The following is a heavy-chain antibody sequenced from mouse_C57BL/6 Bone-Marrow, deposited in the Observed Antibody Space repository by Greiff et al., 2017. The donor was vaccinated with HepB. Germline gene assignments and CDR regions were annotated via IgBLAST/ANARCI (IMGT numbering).Heavy chain of an antibody. CDR1: GYTFTDYY. J-gene: IGHJ1*03. D-gene: IGHD1-3*01. CDR3: AREWGGYFDV. V-gene: IGHV1-76*01. Sequence: VQLQQSGAELVRPGASVKLSCKASGYTFTDYYINWVKQRPGQGLEWIARIYPGSGNTYYNEKFKGKATLTAEKSSSTAYMQLSSLTSEDSAVYFCAREWGGYFDVWGTGTTVTVSS. CDR2: IYPGSGNT.